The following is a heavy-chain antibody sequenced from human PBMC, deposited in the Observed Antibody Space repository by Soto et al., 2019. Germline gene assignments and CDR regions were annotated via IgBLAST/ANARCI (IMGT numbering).Heavy chain of an antibody. D-gene: IGHD4-17*01. CDR2: IYTSGST. CDR3: ARDDYGDYDWYFDL. CDR1: GGSISSYS. Sequence: SETLSLTCNVSGGSISSYSWTWIRQPAGKGLEWIGRIYTSGSTNYNPSLKSRVTMSVDTSKNQFSLKLSSVTAADTAVYYCARDDYGDYDWYFDLWGRGTLVTVSS. V-gene: IGHV4-4*07. J-gene: IGHJ2*01.